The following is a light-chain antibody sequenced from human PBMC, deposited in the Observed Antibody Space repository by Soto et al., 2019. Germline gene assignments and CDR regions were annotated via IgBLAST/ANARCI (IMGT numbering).Light chain of an antibody. CDR2: RVS. J-gene: IGKJ4*01. Sequence: DAVMTQSPLSLPVTVGQPASISCRSSRSLVYSDGNTYLSWLQQRPGQSPRRLIYRVSSRDSGVPDRFSGSGSGTDFTLKISRVEAEDVGVYYCMQGTHWPLTFGGGTKVDIK. CDR3: MQGTHWPLT. CDR1: RSLVYSDGNTY. V-gene: IGKV2-30*01.